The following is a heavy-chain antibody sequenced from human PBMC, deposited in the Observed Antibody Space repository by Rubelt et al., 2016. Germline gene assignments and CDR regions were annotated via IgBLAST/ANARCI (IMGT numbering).Heavy chain of an antibody. J-gene: IGHJ4*02. V-gene: IGHV3-33*01. D-gene: IGHD3-10*01. CDR2: IWYDGSNK. CDR3: ARDLTSGYFDH. Sequence: APGKGLEWVAVIWYDGSNKYYADSVKGRFTISRDNSKNTLYLQMNSLRAEDTAVYYCARDLTSGYFDHWGQGTLVTASS.